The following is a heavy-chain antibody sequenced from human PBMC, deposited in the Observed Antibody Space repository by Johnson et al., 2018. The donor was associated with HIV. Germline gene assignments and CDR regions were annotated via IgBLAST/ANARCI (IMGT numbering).Heavy chain of an antibody. CDR2: ISYDGSDK. J-gene: IGHJ3*02. V-gene: IGHV3-30*03. Sequence: QVQLVESGGGVVQPGRSLRLSCVASGFTFSSYGMNWVRPAPGKGLEWVAVISYDGSDKYSADSVKGRLTISRDNSKNTLYLQMNSLRAEDTAVYYCAREGAWELRPGAFDIWGQGTMVTVSS. CDR1: GFTFSSYG. D-gene: IGHD1-7*01. CDR3: AREGAWELRPGAFDI.